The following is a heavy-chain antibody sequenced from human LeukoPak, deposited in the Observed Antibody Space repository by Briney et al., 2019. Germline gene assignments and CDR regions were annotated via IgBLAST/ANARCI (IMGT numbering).Heavy chain of an antibody. Sequence: GGSLILSCAASGFTFSSYWMHWVRQAPGKGLVWVSRINSDGSSTSYADSVKGRFTISRGNAKNTLYLQMNSLRAEDTAVYYCARLPSSGWYVVDYWGQGTLVTVSS. J-gene: IGHJ4*02. CDR1: GFTFSSYW. D-gene: IGHD6-19*01. V-gene: IGHV3-74*01. CDR3: ARLPSSGWYVVDY. CDR2: INSDGSST.